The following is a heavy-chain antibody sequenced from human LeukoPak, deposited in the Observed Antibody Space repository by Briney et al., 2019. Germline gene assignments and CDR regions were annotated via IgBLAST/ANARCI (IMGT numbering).Heavy chain of an antibody. CDR2: ISAYNGNT. CDR3: ARDPGYIAVAAFDI. V-gene: IGHV1-18*03. J-gene: IGHJ3*02. D-gene: IGHD6-19*01. CDR1: GYTFTSYD. Sequence: ASVKVSCKASGYTFTSYDINWVRQATGQGLEWMGWISAYNGNTNYAQKLQGRVTMTTDTSTSTAYMELRSLRSDDMAVYYCARDPGYIAVAAFDIWGQGTMDTVSS.